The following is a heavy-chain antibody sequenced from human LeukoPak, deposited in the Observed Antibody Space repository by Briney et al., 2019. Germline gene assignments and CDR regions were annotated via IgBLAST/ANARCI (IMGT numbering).Heavy chain of an antibody. V-gene: IGHV1-3*01. D-gene: IGHD3-22*01. Sequence: GASVKVSCKASEYTFTSYAMHWVRQAPGQRLEWMGWINAGNGNTKYSQKFQGRVTITRDTSASTAYMELSSLRSEDTAVYYCARDRVIVVVSYGMDVWGQGTTVTVSS. CDR1: EYTFTSYA. J-gene: IGHJ6*02. CDR2: INAGNGNT. CDR3: ARDRVIVVVSYGMDV.